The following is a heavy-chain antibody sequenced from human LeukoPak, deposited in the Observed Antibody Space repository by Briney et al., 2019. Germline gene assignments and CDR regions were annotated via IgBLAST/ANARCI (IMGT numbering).Heavy chain of an antibody. CDR1: GFTFSSYA. Sequence: PGGSLRLSCAASGFTFSSYAMHWVRQAPGKGLEWVAVISYDGSNKYYADSVKGRFIISRDNSKNTLYLQMNSLRAEDTAVYYCATLSSGGIDYWGQGTLVTVSS. CDR2: ISYDGSNK. V-gene: IGHV3-30-3*01. D-gene: IGHD3-16*02. J-gene: IGHJ4*02. CDR3: ATLSSGGIDY.